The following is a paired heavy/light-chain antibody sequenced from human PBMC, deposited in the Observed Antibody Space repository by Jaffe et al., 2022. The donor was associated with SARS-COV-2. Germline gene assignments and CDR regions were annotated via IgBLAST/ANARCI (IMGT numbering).Light chain of an antibody. CDR2: EVS. V-gene: IGLV2-8*01. CDR3: SSFSVGNNLGV. J-gene: IGLJ1*01. CDR1: SSDVGGYNF. Sequence: QSALTQPPSASGSPGQSVTISCTGTSSDVGGYNFVSWYQQYPGKAPKLIIHEVSKRPSGVPDRFSGSKSGNTASLTVSGLQAEDEADYYCSSFSVGNNLGVFGTGTKVTVL.
Heavy chain of an antibody. CDR1: GFSFGSYG. Sequence: QVQVVESGGGVVQPGRSLRLSCEASGFSFGSYGTHWVRQAPGKGLEWVALMWFDGTRENYADSVKGRFTISRDSSRFILYLQMNSLRAEDTAVYYCARDLAMGALDVLGQGTTVTVSS. CDR3: ARDLAMGALDV. J-gene: IGHJ6*02. V-gene: IGHV3-33*01. CDR2: MWFDGTRE. D-gene: IGHD1-26*01.